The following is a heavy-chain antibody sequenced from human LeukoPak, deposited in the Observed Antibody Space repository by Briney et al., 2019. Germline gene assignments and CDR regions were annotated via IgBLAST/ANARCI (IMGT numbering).Heavy chain of an antibody. CDR2: ISYDGSNK. D-gene: IGHD3-9*01. J-gene: IGHJ4*02. CDR3: VKHESENFDLPDY. V-gene: IGHV3-30*18. CDR1: GFTFSSYG. Sequence: GGSLRLSCAASGFTFSSYGMHWVRQAPGKGLEWVAVISYDGSNKYYADSVKGRFTISRDNSKNTLYLQMNSLRAEDTAVYYCVKHESENFDLPDYWGQGTLVTVSS.